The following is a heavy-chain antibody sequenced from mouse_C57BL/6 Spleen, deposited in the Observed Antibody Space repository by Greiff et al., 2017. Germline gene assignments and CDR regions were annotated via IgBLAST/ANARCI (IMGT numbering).Heavy chain of an antibody. V-gene: IGHV5-9-1*02. CDR2: ISSGGDYI. D-gene: IGHD1-1*02. CDR1: GFTFSSYA. Sequence: EVKLMESGEGLVKPGGSLKLSCAASGFTFSSYAMSWVRQTPEKRLEWVAYISSGGDYIYYADTVNGRFTISRDNARNTLYLQRSSLKSEDTAMYYCTSPLLLRWSYFAYWGQGTLVTVSA. CDR3: TSPLLLRWSYFAY. J-gene: IGHJ3*01.